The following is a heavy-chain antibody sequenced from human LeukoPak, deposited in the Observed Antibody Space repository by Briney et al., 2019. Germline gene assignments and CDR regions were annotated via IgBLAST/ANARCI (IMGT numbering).Heavy chain of an antibody. CDR1: GFTFSSYA. CDR3: AKLGGSGTYWPFDY. D-gene: IGHD3-10*01. J-gene: IGHJ4*02. CDR2: VKSDGSDT. Sequence: PGGSLRLSCAASGFTFSSYAMSWVRQAPRKGLVWVSRVKSDGSDTIYADSVKGRFTISRDNSKNTLFLQMNSLRAEDTAVYYCAKLGGSGTYWPFDYWGQGTLVTASS. V-gene: IGHV3-23*01.